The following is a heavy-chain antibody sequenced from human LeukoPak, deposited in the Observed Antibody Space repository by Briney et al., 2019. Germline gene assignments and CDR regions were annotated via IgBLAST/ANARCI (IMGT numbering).Heavy chain of an antibody. CDR2: ISGSGAAT. D-gene: IGHD4-23*01. CDR3: AKFSPYGGNSY. V-gene: IGHV3-23*01. J-gene: IGHJ1*01. Sequence: GGSLRLSCAASEFPGFTFSGSAMSWVRQAPGKGLEWVSAISGSGAATFYADSVKGRFTISRDNSKNTLYLQMNSLKVEDTALYYCAKFSPYGGNSYWGQGTLVTVSS. CDR1: EFPGFTFSGSA.